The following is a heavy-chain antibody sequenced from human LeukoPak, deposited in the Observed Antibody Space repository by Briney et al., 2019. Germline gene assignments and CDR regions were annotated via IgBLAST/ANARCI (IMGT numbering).Heavy chain of an antibody. D-gene: IGHD3-3*01. Sequence: LGGSLRLSCVASGFTFGKYWMSWVRQASGKGLEWVANIKLDGSEKNYVDSVKGRFTISRDNTKNSLYLQMNSLRVEDTAVFYCARDQYDTWSRRGNFDSWGQGTLVIISS. CDR3: ARDQYDTWSRRGNFDS. J-gene: IGHJ4*02. V-gene: IGHV3-7*03. CDR1: GFTFGKYW. CDR2: IKLDGSEK.